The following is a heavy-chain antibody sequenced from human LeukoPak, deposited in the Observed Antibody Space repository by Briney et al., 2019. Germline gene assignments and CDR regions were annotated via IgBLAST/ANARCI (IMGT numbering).Heavy chain of an antibody. CDR3: AKDLRGYSYGSPYYYYMDV. V-gene: IGHV3-23*01. CDR2: ISGSGGST. Sequence: PGGSLRLSCAASGFTFSSYAMSWVRQAPGKGLEWVSAISGSGGSTYYADSVKGRFTISRDNSKNTLYLQMNSLRAEDTAVYYCAKDLRGYSYGSPYYYYMDVWGKGTTVTVSS. J-gene: IGHJ6*03. D-gene: IGHD5-18*01. CDR1: GFTFSSYA.